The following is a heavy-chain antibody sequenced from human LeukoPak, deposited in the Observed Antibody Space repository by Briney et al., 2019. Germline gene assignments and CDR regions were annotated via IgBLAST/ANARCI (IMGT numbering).Heavy chain of an antibody. D-gene: IGHD3-22*01. CDR1: GYSFTSYW. CDR3: ARQRSSGYYPDAFDI. Sequence: GESLKISCKGSGYSFTSYWIGWVRQMPGKGPEWMGIIYPGDSDTRYSPSFQGQVTISADKSISTAYLQWSSLKASDTAMYYCARQRSSGYYPDAFDIWGQGTMVTVSS. V-gene: IGHV5-51*01. J-gene: IGHJ3*02. CDR2: IYPGDSDT.